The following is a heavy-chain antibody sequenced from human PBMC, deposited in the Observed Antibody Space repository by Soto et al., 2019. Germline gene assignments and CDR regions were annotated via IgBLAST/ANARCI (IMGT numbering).Heavy chain of an antibody. D-gene: IGHD6-13*01. CDR3: ARDREAATAFSSLYYFYGMDV. Sequence: QIHLVQSGPEVKKAGASVKVSCKASGYIFTKYGISWVRQAPGQGLEWMGWISGHDGHTTYAQKFQGRVTLTTDTSKSTADMEVRSLRSDDTAMYYCARDREAATAFSSLYYFYGMDVWGQGTTVTVSS. CDR2: ISGHDGHT. V-gene: IGHV1-18*01. J-gene: IGHJ6*02. CDR1: GYIFTKYG.